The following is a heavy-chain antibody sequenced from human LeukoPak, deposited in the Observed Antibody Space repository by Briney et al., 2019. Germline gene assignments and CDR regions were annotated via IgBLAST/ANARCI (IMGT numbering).Heavy chain of an antibody. Sequence: GGSLRLSCAASGFTFSSYAMSWVRQAPGKGLEWVSAISGSGGSTYYADSVRGRFTISRDNSKNTLYLQMNSLRAEDTAVYYCARDDCSSTSCLYYFDYWGQGTLVTVSS. CDR3: ARDDCSSTSCLYYFDY. J-gene: IGHJ4*02. CDR2: ISGSGGST. CDR1: GFTFSSYA. D-gene: IGHD2-2*01. V-gene: IGHV3-23*01.